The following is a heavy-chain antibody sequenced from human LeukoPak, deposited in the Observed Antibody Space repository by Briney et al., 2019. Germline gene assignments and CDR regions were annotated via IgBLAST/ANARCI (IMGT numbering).Heavy chain of an antibody. V-gene: IGHV1-69*06. CDR3: GSWGGVSTFDAFDI. CDR2: IIPIFGTV. D-gene: IGHD3-16*01. J-gene: IGHJ3*02. CDR1: GGTFSSYA. Sequence: GASVKVSCKASGGTFSSYAISWVRQAPGQGLEWMGGIIPIFGTVNYAQKFQGRVTITADKSTSTAYMELSSLRSEDTAVYYCGSWGGVSTFDAFDIWGQGTMVTVSS.